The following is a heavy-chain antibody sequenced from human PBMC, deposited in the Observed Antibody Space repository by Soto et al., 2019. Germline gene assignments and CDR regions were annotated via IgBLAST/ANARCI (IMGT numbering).Heavy chain of an antibody. Sequence: SLTCTVSGGSISSYYWSWIRQPPGKGLEWIGYIYYSGSTNYNPSLKSRVTISVDTSKNQFSLKLSSVTAADTAVYYCAREGQRLVPPYYYFLDVWGKGTTVTVSS. D-gene: IGHD6-13*01. CDR3: AREGQRLVPPYYYFLDV. V-gene: IGHV4-59*01. CDR2: IYYSGST. CDR1: GGSISSYY. J-gene: IGHJ6*03.